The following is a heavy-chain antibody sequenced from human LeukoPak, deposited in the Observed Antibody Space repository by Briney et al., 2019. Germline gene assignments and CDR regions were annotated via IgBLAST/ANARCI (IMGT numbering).Heavy chain of an antibody. CDR2: INPNSGGT. D-gene: IGHD1-26*01. CDR1: GYTFTGYY. CDR3: ARAAGATTSWFDP. Sequence: ASVKVSCKASGYTFTGYYMHWVRQAPGQGLEWMGWINPNSGGTNYAQKFQGRVTMTRDTSISTAYMELSRLRSDDTAVYYCARAAGATTSWFDPWGQGTLVTVSS. J-gene: IGHJ5*02. V-gene: IGHV1-2*02.